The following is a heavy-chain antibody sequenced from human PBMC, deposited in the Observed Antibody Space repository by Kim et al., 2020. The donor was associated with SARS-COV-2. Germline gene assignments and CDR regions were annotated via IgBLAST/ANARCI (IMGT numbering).Heavy chain of an antibody. J-gene: IGHJ3*02. CDR3: ARASRITMIVVVMTDAFDI. D-gene: IGHD3-22*01. CDR2: INPNSGGT. CDR1: GHTFTGYY. V-gene: IGHV1-2*06. Sequence: ASVKVSCKASGHTFTGYYMHWVRQAPGQGLEWMGRINPNSGGTNYAQKFQGRVTMTRDTSISTAYMELSRLRSDDTAVYYCARASRITMIVVVMTDAFDIWGQGTMVTVSS.